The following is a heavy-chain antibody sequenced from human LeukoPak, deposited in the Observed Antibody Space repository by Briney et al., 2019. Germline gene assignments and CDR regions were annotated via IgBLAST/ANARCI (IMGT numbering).Heavy chain of an antibody. J-gene: IGHJ6*03. D-gene: IGHD6-13*01. CDR3: AKATEYTEHFPYSSSWYYYYYMDV. CDR2: ISGSGGST. CDR1: GFTFSSYA. Sequence: GGSLRLSYAASGFTFSSYAMSWVRQAPGKGLEWVSAISGSGGSTYYADSVKGRFTISRDNSKNTLYLQMNSLRAEDTAVYYCAKATEYTEHFPYSSSWYYYYYMDVWGKGTTVTVSS. V-gene: IGHV3-23*01.